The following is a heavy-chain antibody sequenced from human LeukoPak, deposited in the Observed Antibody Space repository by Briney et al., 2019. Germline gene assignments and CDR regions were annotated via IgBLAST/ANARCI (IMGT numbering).Heavy chain of an antibody. CDR3: ARAPGQGATFFDY. V-gene: IGHV4-59*01. CDR1: GGSSSCYY. J-gene: IGHJ4*02. D-gene: IGHD1-26*01. CDR2: IYYSGST. Sequence: SETLSLTCTVSGGSSSCYYWSWIRQPPGKGLEWIGYIYYSGSTNYNPSLKSRVTISVDTSKNQFSLKLSSVTAADTAVYYCARAPGQGATFFDYWGQGTLVTVSS.